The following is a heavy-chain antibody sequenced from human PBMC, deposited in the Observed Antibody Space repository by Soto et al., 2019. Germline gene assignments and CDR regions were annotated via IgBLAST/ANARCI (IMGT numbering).Heavy chain of an antibody. D-gene: IGHD2-21*02. Sequence: PSETLSLTCTVSGCSISSGGYYWSWIRQHPGKGLEWIGYIYYSGSTYYNPSLKSRVTISVDTSKNQFSLKLSSVTAADTAVYYCARVCGGDCHYGMDVWGQGTTVTVSS. CDR1: GCSISSGGYY. CDR2: IYYSGST. V-gene: IGHV4-31*03. J-gene: IGHJ6*02. CDR3: ARVCGGDCHYGMDV.